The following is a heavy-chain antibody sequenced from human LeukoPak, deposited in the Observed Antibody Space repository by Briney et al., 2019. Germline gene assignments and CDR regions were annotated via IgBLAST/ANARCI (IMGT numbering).Heavy chain of an antibody. V-gene: IGHV1-8*02. J-gene: IGHJ5*02. D-gene: IGHD3-3*01. Sequence: ASVKVSCKASGYTFTSYYMHWVRQAPGQGLEWMGWMNPNSGNTGYAQKFQGRVTMTRNTSISTAYMELSSLRSEDTAVYYCARTVSEYDFWSGYYPRSWFDPWGQGTLVTVSS. CDR3: ARTVSEYDFWSGYYPRSWFDP. CDR2: MNPNSGNT. CDR1: GYTFTSYY.